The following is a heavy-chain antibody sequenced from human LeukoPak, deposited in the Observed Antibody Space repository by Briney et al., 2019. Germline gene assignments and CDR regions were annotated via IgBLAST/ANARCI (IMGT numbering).Heavy chain of an antibody. Sequence: GGSLRLSCAASGFTVSSNYMSGGREAPGQVLGRLFLTYSEGSTYYAHSVKGRFTISRDNSKNTLYLQMNSLRAEDTAVYYCARDTTNSYADDYYFDYWGQGTLVTVSS. J-gene: IGHJ4*02. CDR1: GFTVSSNY. D-gene: IGHD1-26*01. V-gene: IGHV3-66*01. CDR2: TYSEGST. CDR3: ARDTTNSYADDYYFDY.